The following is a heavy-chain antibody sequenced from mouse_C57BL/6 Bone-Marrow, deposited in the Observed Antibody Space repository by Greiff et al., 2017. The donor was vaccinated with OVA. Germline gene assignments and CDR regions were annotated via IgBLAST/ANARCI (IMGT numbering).Heavy chain of an antibody. D-gene: IGHD4-1*01. J-gene: IGHJ1*03. CDR1: GYTFTDYN. V-gene: IGHV1-18*01. Sequence: VQLQQSGLELVKLGASVKIPCKASGYTFTDYNIAWVKQSHGKSLEWIGDINPNNGGTIYNQKFKGKATLTVDKSSSTAYMELRSLTSEDTAVYESTRAGTGWYIDVWGKGTTVTVSA. CDR2: INPNNGGT. CDR3: TRAGTGWYIDV.